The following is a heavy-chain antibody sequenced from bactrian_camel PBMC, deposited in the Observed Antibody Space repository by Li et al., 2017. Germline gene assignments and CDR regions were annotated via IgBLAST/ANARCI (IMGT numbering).Heavy chain of an antibody. D-gene: IGHD2*01. Sequence: HVQLVESGGGSVQAGGSLTLSCAAFRGTASAYCMAWFRQAPGNEREGVASWDTDELKAYADSVKGRFSVSKDKEKRILYLHMSSLKPEDTAVYYCAAEPVACPPREWRDYTYWGQGTQVTVS. CDR1: RGTASAYC. J-gene: IGHJ4*01. CDR2: WDTDELK. V-gene: IGHV3S53*01. CDR3: AAEPVACPPREWRDYTY.